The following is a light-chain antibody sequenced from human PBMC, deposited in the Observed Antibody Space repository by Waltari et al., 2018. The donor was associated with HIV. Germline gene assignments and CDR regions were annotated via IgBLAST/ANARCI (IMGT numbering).Light chain of an antibody. Sequence: QSALTPPPSASGSPGQSFTISCTGTSSDVGGYPYFSWYQHYPGKAPKLMSYEVNKRRARVPDRFSGSKSGNTASLTVSGLQAEDEAEYYCSSHGASNQWLFGGGTKLSVL. J-gene: IGLJ2*01. CDR2: EVN. CDR3: SSHGASNQWL. CDR1: SSDVGGYPY. V-gene: IGLV2-8*01.